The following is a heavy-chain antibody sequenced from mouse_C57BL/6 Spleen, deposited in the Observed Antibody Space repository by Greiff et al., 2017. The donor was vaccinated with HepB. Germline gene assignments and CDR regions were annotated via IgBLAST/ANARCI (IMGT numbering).Heavy chain of an antibody. Sequence: QVQLQQPGAELVKPGASVKLSCKASGYTFTSYWMQWVKQRPGQGLEWIGEIDPSDSYTNYNQKFKGKATLTVDTSSSTAYMQRSSLTSEDSAVYYCARSYYYGSSYWYFDVWGTGTTVTVSS. CDR2: IDPSDSYT. CDR3: ARSYYYGSSYWYFDV. D-gene: IGHD1-1*01. J-gene: IGHJ1*03. CDR1: GYTFTSYW. V-gene: IGHV1-50*01.